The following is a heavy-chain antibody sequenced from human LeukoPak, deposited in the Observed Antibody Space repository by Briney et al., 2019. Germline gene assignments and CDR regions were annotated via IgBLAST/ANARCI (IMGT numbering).Heavy chain of an antibody. D-gene: IGHD6-13*01. CDR3: ARDGIAAAGTRNWFDP. CDR2: INPNSGGT. CDR1: GYTFTGHY. J-gene: IGHJ5*02. Sequence: ASVKVSCKASGYTFTGHYMHWVRQAPGQGLEWMGWINPNSGGTNYAQKFQGRVTMTRDTSISTAYMELSRLRSDDTAVYYCARDGIAAAGTRNWFDPRGQGTLVTVSS. V-gene: IGHV1-2*02.